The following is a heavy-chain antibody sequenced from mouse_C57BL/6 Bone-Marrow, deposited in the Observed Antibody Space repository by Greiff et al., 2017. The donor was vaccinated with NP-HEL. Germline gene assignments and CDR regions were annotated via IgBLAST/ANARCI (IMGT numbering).Heavy chain of an antibody. J-gene: IGHJ1*01. V-gene: IGHV1-61*01. CDR1: GYTFTSYW. Sequence: QVQLQQSGAELVRPGSSVKLSCKASGYTFTSYWMDWVKQRPGQGLEWIGNIYPSDSETHYNQKFKDKATLTVDKSSSTAYMQLSSLTSEDSAVYYCARGGWLLRYFDVWGAETTVTVSS. D-gene: IGHD2-3*01. CDR2: IYPSDSET. CDR3: ARGGWLLRYFDV.